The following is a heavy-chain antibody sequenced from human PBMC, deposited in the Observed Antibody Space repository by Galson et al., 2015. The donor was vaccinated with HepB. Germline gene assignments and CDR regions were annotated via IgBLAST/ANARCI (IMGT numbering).Heavy chain of an antibody. CDR1: GYNFTSYW. D-gene: IGHD4-17*01. Sequence: SGAEVKKHVESLWLSSKGSGYNFTSYWISWGRQMPGKGVEWKGRIDPSDSYTNYSPSFQGHVTISADKSISTAYLQWSSLKASDTAMYYCARHGLDYGDYPGDIWGQETMVTVSS. CDR3: ARHGLDYGDYPGDI. V-gene: IGHV5-10-1*01. J-gene: IGHJ3*02. CDR2: IDPSDSYT.